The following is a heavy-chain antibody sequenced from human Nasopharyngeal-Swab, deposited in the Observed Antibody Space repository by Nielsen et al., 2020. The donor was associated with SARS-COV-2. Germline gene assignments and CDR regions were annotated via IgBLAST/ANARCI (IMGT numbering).Heavy chain of an antibody. CDR2: IIPIFGTA. J-gene: IGHJ4*02. Sequence: SVKVSCKASGGTFSSYAISWVRQAPGQGLEWMGGIIPIFGTANYAQKFQGRATITADESTSTAYMELSSLRSEDTAVYYCARGHDSSSGKGPIDYWGQGTLVTVSS. D-gene: IGHD6-6*01. V-gene: IGHV1-69*13. CDR3: ARGHDSSSGKGPIDY. CDR1: GGTFSSYA.